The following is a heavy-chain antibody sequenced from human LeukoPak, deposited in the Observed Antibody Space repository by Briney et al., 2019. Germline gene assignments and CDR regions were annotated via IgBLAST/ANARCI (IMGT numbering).Heavy chain of an antibody. D-gene: IGHD3-10*01. CDR2: ISYDGSNK. Sequence: SGGSLRLSCAASGFTFSSYGMHWVRQAPGKGPEWVAVISYDGSNKYYADSVKGRFTISRDNSKNTLYLQMNSLRAEDTAVYYCAKEVRVLLWFGELFLDYWGQGTLVTVSS. CDR1: GFTFSSYG. V-gene: IGHV3-30*18. CDR3: AKEVRVLLWFGELFLDY. J-gene: IGHJ4*02.